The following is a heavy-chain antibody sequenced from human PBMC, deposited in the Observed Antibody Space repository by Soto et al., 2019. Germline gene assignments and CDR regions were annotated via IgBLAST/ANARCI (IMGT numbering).Heavy chain of an antibody. Sequence: GGSLRLSCAASGFTFSSYGMHWVRQAPGKGLEWVAVIWYDGSNKYYADSVKGRFTISRDNSKNTLYLQMNSLRAEDTAVYYCARDFPEVIAARPGYYMDVWGKGTTVTVSS. V-gene: IGHV3-33*01. CDR3: ARDFPEVIAARPGYYMDV. J-gene: IGHJ6*03. CDR2: IWYDGSNK. CDR1: GFTFSSYG. D-gene: IGHD6-6*01.